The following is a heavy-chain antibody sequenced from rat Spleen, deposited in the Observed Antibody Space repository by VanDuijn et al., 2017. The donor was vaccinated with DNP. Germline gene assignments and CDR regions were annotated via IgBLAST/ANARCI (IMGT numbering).Heavy chain of an antibody. Sequence: EVQLVETGGGLVQSGRSLKLSCIASGFTFSSYWMFWVRQAPGKGLEWVASITSSGGSTYYPDSVKGRFTFSRDNAKSTVYLQMNSLRSEDMATYYCARWNSGHFDYWGQGVMVPVSS. CDR2: ITSSGGST. CDR1: GFTFSSYW. V-gene: IGHV5-58*01. D-gene: IGHD4-3*01. J-gene: IGHJ2*01. CDR3: ARWNSGHFDY.